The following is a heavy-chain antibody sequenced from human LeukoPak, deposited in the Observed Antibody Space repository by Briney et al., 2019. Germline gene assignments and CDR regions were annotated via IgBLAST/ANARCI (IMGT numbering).Heavy chain of an antibody. V-gene: IGHV1-2*06. CDR3: AKDDVPQSSLGELTPWGVFDY. J-gene: IGHJ4*02. D-gene: IGHD3-16*01. CDR2: ISPNSGVK. Sequence: ASLRDSSADSGYTFTVYYTHWLPPAPGPRRGWMGRISPNSGVKNSEQKFQGRVTMTRDTYISTAYMELRSLRSDDTAVYYCAKDDVPQSSLGELTPWGVFDYWGQGALVTVSS. CDR1: GYTFTVYY.